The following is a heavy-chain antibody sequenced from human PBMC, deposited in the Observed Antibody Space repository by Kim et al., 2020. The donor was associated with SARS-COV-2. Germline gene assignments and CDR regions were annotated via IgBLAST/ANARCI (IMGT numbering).Heavy chain of an antibody. Sequence: GSLRLSCAASGFSFSSYGMHWVRQAPGKGLEWVAAILYDGSNKYYADSVKGRFTISRDNSKNTLYLEMNSLRAEDTAVYYCARALLSNSGSYWGQGTLVTVSS. CDR3: ARALLSNSGSY. V-gene: IGHV3-33*05. D-gene: IGHD1-26*01. CDR2: ILYDGSNK. J-gene: IGHJ4*02. CDR1: GFSFSSYG.